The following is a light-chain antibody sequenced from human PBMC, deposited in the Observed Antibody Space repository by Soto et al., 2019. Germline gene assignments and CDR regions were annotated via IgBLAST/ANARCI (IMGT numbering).Light chain of an antibody. Sequence: EVVLTQSPATLYLSPGERATLSCRASQNVRTFLDWYQQKPGQAPRLLIYGASNRATGIPARFSGSGSGTDFTLTISSLEPEDVAVYYCQQHSHWPPWTVGQGTRVEIQ. CDR2: GAS. CDR1: QNVRTF. V-gene: IGKV3-11*01. CDR3: QQHSHWPPWT. J-gene: IGKJ1*01.